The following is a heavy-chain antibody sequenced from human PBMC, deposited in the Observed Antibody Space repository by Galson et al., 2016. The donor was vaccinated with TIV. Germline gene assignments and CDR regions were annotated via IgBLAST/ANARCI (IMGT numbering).Heavy chain of an antibody. CDR3: ARTVGDDAFDF. CDR1: GYSISSGYY. CDR2: IYHDGST. Sequence: LSLTCAVSGYSISSGYYWGWIRQPPGKGLEWIGTIYHDGSTYYSPSLKSRVTMSVDTSNSHFSLNLSSVTAADTALYYCARTVGDDAFDFWGQGTLVSVSS. V-gene: IGHV4-38-2*01. D-gene: IGHD3-16*01. J-gene: IGHJ3*01.